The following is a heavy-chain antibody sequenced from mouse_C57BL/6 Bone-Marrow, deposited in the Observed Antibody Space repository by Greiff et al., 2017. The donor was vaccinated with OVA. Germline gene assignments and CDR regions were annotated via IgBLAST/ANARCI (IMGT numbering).Heavy chain of an antibody. CDR1: GYTFTSYW. V-gene: IGHV1-64*01. CDR2: INPNSGST. Sequence: QVQLKQPGAELVKPGASVKLSCKASGYTFTSYWMHWVKQRPGQGLEWIGMINPNSGSTNYNEKFKSKATLTVDKSSSTAYKQRSSLTSEDSAVYYCASKGLLGYWGQGTTLTVSS. CDR3: ASKGLLGY. D-gene: IGHD1-1*01. J-gene: IGHJ2*01.